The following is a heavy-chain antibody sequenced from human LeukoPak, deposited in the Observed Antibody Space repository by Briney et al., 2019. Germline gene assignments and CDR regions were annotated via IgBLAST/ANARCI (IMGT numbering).Heavy chain of an antibody. Sequence: ASVKVSCKASGYTFTSYGISWVRQAPGQGLEWMGYIITYNGNTNYAQKLQGRVTMTTDTSTSTAYMELRSLRSDDTAVYYCARDTKRSRARWENLGFDPWGQGTLVTASS. D-gene: IGHD1-26*01. CDR1: GYTFTSYG. CDR3: ARDTKRSRARWENLGFDP. J-gene: IGHJ5*02. CDR2: IITYNGNT. V-gene: IGHV1-18*01.